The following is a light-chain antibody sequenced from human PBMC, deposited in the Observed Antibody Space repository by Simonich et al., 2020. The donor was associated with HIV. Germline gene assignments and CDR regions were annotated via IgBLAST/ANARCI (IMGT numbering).Light chain of an antibody. J-gene: IGKJ2*01. V-gene: IGKV1-5*03. CDR1: QSISNW. CDR3: QQYNSYPYT. Sequence: DIQMTQSPSTLSASVGDRVTITCRASQSISNWLACYEQKPGKAPKLLIYKASSLESGVPSRFSGSGAGTEFTLTISSLQPDDFATYYCQQYNSYPYTFGQGTKLEIK. CDR2: KAS.